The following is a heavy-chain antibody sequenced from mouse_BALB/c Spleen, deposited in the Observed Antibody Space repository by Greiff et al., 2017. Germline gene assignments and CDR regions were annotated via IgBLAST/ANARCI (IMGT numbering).Heavy chain of an antibody. J-gene: IGHJ4*01. CDR3: ARHGYYGSSEAMDY. D-gene: IGHD1-1*01. Sequence: EVQLQQSGGDLVKPGGSLKLSCAASGFTFSSYGMSWVRQTPDKRLEWVATISSGGSYTYYPDSVKGRFTISRDNAKNTLYLQMSSLKSEDTAMYYCARHGYYGSSEAMDYWGQGTSVTVSS. V-gene: IGHV5-6*01. CDR1: GFTFSSYG. CDR2: ISSGGSYT.